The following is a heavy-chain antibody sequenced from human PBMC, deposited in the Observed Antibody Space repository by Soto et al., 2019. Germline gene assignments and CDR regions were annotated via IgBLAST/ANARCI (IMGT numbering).Heavy chain of an antibody. D-gene: IGHD3-10*01. CDR2: IYYSGST. V-gene: IGHV4-59*01. Sequence: SETLSLTCTVSGGSISSDYWSWIRQPPGKGLEWIGYIYYSGSTNYNPSLKSRVTISVDTSKNQFSLKLSSVTAADTAVYYCARLGAIITMVRGGNWFDPWGQGTLVTVSS. CDR3: ARLGAIITMVRGGNWFDP. CDR1: GGSISSDY. J-gene: IGHJ5*02.